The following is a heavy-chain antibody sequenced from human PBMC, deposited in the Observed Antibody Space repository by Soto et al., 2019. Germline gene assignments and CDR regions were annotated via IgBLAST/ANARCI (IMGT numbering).Heavy chain of an antibody. D-gene: IGHD3-10*01. CDR2: IIPIFGTA. Sequence: ASVKVSCKASGGTFSSYAISWVRQAPGQGLEWMGGIIPIFGTANYAQKFQGRVTITADESTSTAYMELSSLRSEDTAVYYCARIGGNSTGAFDIWGQGTMVTVSS. J-gene: IGHJ3*02. CDR1: GGTFSSYA. V-gene: IGHV1-69*13. CDR3: ARIGGNSTGAFDI.